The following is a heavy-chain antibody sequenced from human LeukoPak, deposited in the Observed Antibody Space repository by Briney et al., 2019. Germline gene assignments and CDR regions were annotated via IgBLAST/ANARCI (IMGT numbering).Heavy chain of an antibody. CDR1: GFTFSSYA. D-gene: IGHD1-26*01. CDR2: ISYDGSNK. J-gene: IGHJ4*02. Sequence: GGSLRLSCAASGFTFSSYAMHWVRRAPGKGLEWVAVISYDGSNKYYADSVKGRFTISRDNSKNTLYLQMNSLRAEDTAVYYCAKDSPSSGSYSYFDYWGQGTLVTVSS. CDR3: AKDSPSSGSYSYFDY. V-gene: IGHV3-30*04.